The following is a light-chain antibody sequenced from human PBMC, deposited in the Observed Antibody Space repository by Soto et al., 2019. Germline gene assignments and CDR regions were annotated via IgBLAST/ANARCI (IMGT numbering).Light chain of an antibody. CDR3: QQYDDWLRLT. CDR1: QSVNIY. CDR2: GAS. V-gene: IGKV3D-15*01. Sequence: EIVMTQSPATLSVSPGERATLSCRASQSVNIYLAWYQQKPGQAPRLLIFGASSRATGIPARFSGSGSGTEFNPTISSLQSEDFAVYFCQQYDDWLRLTFGGGTKVDIK. J-gene: IGKJ4*01.